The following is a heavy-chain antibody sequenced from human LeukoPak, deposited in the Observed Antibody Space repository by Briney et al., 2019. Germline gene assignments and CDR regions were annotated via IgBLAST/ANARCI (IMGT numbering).Heavy chain of an antibody. V-gene: IGHV1-18*01. CDR2: ISTYNGNT. D-gene: IGHD1-26*01. CDR1: GYTFTKYG. CDR3: ARALAWELLSDY. J-gene: IGHJ4*02. Sequence: ASVKVSCKASGYTFTKYGITWVRQAPGQGLEWMGWISTYNGNTNYAQKLQGRVTMTTDTSTSTAYMELRSLISDDAAVYYCARALAWELLSDYWGQGTLVTVSS.